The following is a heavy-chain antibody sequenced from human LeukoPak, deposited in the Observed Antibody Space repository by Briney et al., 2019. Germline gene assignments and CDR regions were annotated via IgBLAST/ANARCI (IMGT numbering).Heavy chain of an antibody. D-gene: IGHD3-10*01. Sequence: PGGSLRLSCAASGFTVSNNYMSWVRQAPGKGLEWVSIIYSAGRTYYTDSVKGRFTISRDNSKNTLYLQMNSLTAEDTAVYYCARDRGEGFDPWGQGTLVTVSS. V-gene: IGHV3-53*01. CDR2: IYSAGRT. CDR3: ARDRGEGFDP. J-gene: IGHJ5*02. CDR1: GFTVSNNY.